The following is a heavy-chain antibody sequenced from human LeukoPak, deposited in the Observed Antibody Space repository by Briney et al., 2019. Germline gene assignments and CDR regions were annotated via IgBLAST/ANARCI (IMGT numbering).Heavy chain of an antibody. Sequence: SETLSLTCTGSGGSISSYYWSWIRQPPGKALEWLGYIYYSGSTNYNPSLKRRVTISVDTSKNQFSLKLSSVTAADTAVYYCARGYCSTASCFDWFDPWGQGTLVTVSS. J-gene: IGHJ5*02. D-gene: IGHD2-15*01. V-gene: IGHV4-59*01. CDR1: GGSISSYY. CDR2: IYYSGST. CDR3: ARGYCSTASCFDWFDP.